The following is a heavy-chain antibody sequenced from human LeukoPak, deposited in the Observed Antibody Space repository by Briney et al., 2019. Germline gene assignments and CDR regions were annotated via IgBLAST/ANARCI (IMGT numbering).Heavy chain of an antibody. CDR3: ARRTVGYYDSSGYYRLGVYYFDY. CDR2: ICYSGST. D-gene: IGHD3-22*01. V-gene: IGHV4-39*01. J-gene: IGHJ4*02. Sequence: PSETLSLTCTVSGGSISSSNYYWVWIRQPPGKGRVWNGSICYSGSTYYNLSLKSRVTIGVDKSKNQFALKLSSVTAADTAVYYCARRTVGYYDSSGYYRLGVYYFDYWGQGTLVTVSS. CDR1: GGSISSSNYY.